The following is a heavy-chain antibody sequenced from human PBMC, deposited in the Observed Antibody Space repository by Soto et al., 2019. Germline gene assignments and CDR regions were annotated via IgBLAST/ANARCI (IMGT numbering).Heavy chain of an antibody. V-gene: IGHV1-46*01. D-gene: IGHD3-3*01. CDR3: ARDYDFWSGYPTDYYYYGMDV. J-gene: IGHJ6*02. CDR2: INPSGGST. Sequence: ASVKVSCKASGYTFTSYYMHWVRQAPGQGLEWMGIINPSGGSTSYAQKFQGRVTMTRDTPTSTVYMELSSLRSEDTAVYYCARDYDFWSGYPTDYYYYGMDVWGQGTTVTVSS. CDR1: GYTFTSYY.